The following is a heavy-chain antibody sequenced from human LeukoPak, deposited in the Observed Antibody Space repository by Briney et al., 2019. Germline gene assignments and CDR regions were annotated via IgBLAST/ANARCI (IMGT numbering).Heavy chain of an antibody. V-gene: IGHV3-23*01. CDR1: GFTFNTYV. D-gene: IGHD3-22*01. CDR2: INGGGSNT. J-gene: IGHJ4*02. CDR3: ANYYYDSSGYLQG. Sequence: PGGSLRLSCAASGFTFNTYVMSWVRQAPGKGLEWVSAINGGGSNTYYADSVKGRFTISRDNSKNMVYLQMNSLRAEDTAVYYCANYYYDSSGYLQGWGQGTLVTVSS.